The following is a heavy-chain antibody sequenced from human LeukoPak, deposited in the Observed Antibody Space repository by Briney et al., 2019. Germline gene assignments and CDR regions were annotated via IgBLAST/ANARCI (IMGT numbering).Heavy chain of an antibody. V-gene: IGHV3-30*03. D-gene: IGHD2-2*02. J-gene: IGHJ4*02. Sequence: AGGSLRLSCAASGFPFNTYGLHWVRQAPGKGLEWVALISFDGGVRYYADSVKGRFTISRDNSKNTLFLQMNGLRSEDSAVYYCVTEAIYTVYDDWGQGALVTVSS. CDR1: GFPFNTYG. CDR3: VTEAIYTVYDD. CDR2: ISFDGGVR.